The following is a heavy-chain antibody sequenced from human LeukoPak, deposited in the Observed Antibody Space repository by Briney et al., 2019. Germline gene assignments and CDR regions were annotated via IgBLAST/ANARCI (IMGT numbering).Heavy chain of an antibody. J-gene: IGHJ5*02. Sequence: SETLSLTCAVYGGSFSGYYWSWIRQPPGKGLEWIGEINHSGSTNYNPSLKSRVTISVDTSKNQFSLKLSSVTAADTAVYYCARGAAARENWFDPWGQGTLVTVSS. D-gene: IGHD6-13*01. V-gene: IGHV4-34*01. CDR2: INHSGST. CDR3: ARGAAARENWFDP. CDR1: GGSFSGYY.